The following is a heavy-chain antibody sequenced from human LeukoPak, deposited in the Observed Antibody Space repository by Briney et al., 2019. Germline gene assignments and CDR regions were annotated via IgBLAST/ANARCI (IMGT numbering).Heavy chain of an antibody. J-gene: IGHJ4*02. CDR2: ISYDGSNK. Sequence: GRSLRLSCAASGFTFSSYAMHWVRQAPGKGLEWVVVISYDGSNKYYADSVKGRFTISRDNSKNTLYLQMNSLRAEDTAVYYCARGHCSGGSCFDYWGQGTLVTVSS. D-gene: IGHD2-15*01. CDR1: GFTFSSYA. CDR3: ARGHCSGGSCFDY. V-gene: IGHV3-30*04.